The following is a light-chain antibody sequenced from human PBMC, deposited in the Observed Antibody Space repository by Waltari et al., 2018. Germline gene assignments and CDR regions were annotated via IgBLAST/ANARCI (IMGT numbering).Light chain of an antibody. J-gene: IGKJ1*01. Sequence: DIQMTQSPYTLSASVGDRVTITCRASQSISSWLAWYQQKPGKALKLLIYKASSLESGVPSRFSGSGSGTEFTLTISSLQPDDFATYYCQQYNSYSWTFGQGTKVEIK. CDR3: QQYNSYSWT. CDR1: QSISSW. V-gene: IGKV1-5*03. CDR2: KAS.